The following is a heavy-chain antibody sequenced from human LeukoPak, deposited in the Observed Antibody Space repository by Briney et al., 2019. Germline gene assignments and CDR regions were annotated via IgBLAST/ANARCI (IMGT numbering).Heavy chain of an antibody. V-gene: IGHV4-59*12. J-gene: IGHJ3*02. Sequence: SETLSLTCTVSGGSISIYYWSWIRQPPGKGLECVGDIYYSGSTNYNPSLKSRGTISVDTSKNQFSLKLSSVTAADTAVYYCARRHHYYDSSGYYYGGRERKAFDIWGQGTMVTVSS. D-gene: IGHD3-22*01. CDR1: GGSISIYY. CDR2: IYYSGST. CDR3: ARRHHYYDSSGYYYGGRERKAFDI.